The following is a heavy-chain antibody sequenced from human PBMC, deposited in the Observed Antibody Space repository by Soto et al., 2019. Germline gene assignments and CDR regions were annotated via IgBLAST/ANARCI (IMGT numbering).Heavy chain of an antibody. J-gene: IGHJ4*02. CDR2: IYHSGST. Sequence: QLQLQESGSGLVKPSQTLSLTCAVSGGSISSGGYSWSWIRQPPGKGLEWIGYIYHSGSTYYNPSLKSRVTRSVDRSKNQFSLKLSSVTAADTAVYYCARVGDYYDSSGPHFDYWGQGTLVTVSS. CDR3: ARVGDYYDSSGPHFDY. D-gene: IGHD3-22*01. V-gene: IGHV4-30-2*01. CDR1: GGSISSGGYS.